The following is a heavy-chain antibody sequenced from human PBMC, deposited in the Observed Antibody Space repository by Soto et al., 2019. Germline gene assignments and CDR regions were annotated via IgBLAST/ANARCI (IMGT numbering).Heavy chain of an antibody. CDR3: AREEADRSAVLIES. D-gene: IGHD6-19*01. V-gene: IGHV3-7*01. CDR2: IKQDGSEK. CDR1: GFTFSSYW. J-gene: IGHJ5*01. Sequence: EVQLVESGGGLVQPGGSLRLSCAASGFTFSSYWMSWVRQAPGKGLEWVANIKQDGSEKYYVDSVKGRFTISRDNAKNSLYRQMHIRRAEDSAVYCCAREEADRSAVLIESWGQGTLVTVAS.